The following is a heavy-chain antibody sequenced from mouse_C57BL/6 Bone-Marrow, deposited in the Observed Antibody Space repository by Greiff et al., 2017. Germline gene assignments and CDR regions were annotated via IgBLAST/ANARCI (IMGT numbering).Heavy chain of an antibody. J-gene: IGHJ4*01. CDR3: ARSNYNYDGGVRYAMDY. CDR1: GYTFTDYY. V-gene: IGHV1-26*01. D-gene: IGHD2-12*01. Sequence: VQLQQSGPELVKPGASVKISCKASGYTFTDYYMNWVKQSHGKSLEWIGDINPNNGGTSSNQKLKGKATLTVAKSSNTAYMELRSLTSEDSAVYYCARSNYNYDGGVRYAMDYWGQGTSVTVSS. CDR2: INPNNGGT.